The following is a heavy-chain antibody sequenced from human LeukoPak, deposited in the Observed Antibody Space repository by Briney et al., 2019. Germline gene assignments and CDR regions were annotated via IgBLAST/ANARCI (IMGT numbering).Heavy chain of an antibody. CDR2: IYYSGST. CDR3: ARDSSGWYGWFDP. V-gene: IGHV4-61*01. CDR1: GGSISSSSYY. Sequence: SETLSLTCTVSGGSISSSSYYWSWIRQPPGKGLEWIGYIYYSGSTNYNPSLKSRVTISVDTSKNQFSLKLSSVTAADTAVYYCARDSSGWYGWFDPWGQGTLVTVSS. J-gene: IGHJ5*02. D-gene: IGHD6-19*01.